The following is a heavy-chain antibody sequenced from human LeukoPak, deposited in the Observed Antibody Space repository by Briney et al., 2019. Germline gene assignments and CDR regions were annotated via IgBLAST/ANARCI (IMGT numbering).Heavy chain of an antibody. V-gene: IGHV1-8*01. CDR1: GYTFTSYD. Sequence: ASVKVSCKASGYTFTSYDINWVRQATGQGVERMGWMNPNSGNTGYAQKFQGRVTMTRNTSISTAYMELSSLRSEDTAVYYCASGRRIYRISDGYNLGDYWGQGTLVTVSS. CDR3: ASGRRIYRISDGYNLGDY. CDR2: MNPNSGNT. J-gene: IGHJ4*02. D-gene: IGHD2-21*01.